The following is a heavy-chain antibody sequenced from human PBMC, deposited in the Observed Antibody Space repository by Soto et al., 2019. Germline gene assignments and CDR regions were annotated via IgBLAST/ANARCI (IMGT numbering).Heavy chain of an antibody. V-gene: IGHV4-39*01. D-gene: IGHD3-16*01. CDR1: GGSISSSSYY. Sequence: SETLSLTCTVSGGSISSSSYYWGWIRQPPGKGLEWIGSIYYSGSTYYTPSLKSRVPISVDTSKNQFSRKLSSVPAADTAVYYCARQEPLTDLRFGLRPLPDWFDPWGQGTLVTVSS. CDR2: IYYSGST. J-gene: IGHJ5*02. CDR3: ARQEPLTDLRFGLRPLPDWFDP.